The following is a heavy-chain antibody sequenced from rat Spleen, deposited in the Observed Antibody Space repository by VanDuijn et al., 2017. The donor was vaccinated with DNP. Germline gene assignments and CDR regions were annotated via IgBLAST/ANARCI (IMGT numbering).Heavy chain of an antibody. CDR2: ISYNGRT. D-gene: IGHD1-12*02. CDR3: ASYYYDGYYAMDA. V-gene: IGHV3-1*01. J-gene: IGHJ4*01. CDR1: GYSITSNY. Sequence: EVQLQESGPGLVKPSQSLSLTCSVTGYSITSNYWGWIRRFPGNKMEYIGHISYNGRTHDNPSLKSRISITRDTSKNQFFLQLNSVTTEDTATYYCASYYYDGYYAMDAWGQGTSVTVSS.